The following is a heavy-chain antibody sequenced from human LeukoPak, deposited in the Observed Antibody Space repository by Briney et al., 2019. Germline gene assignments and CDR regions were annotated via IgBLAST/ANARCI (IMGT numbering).Heavy chain of an antibody. CDR2: INTDGSST. CDR3: ARGGSIPFEY. J-gene: IGHJ4*02. V-gene: IGHV3-74*01. Sequence: GGSLRLSCAASGFTFSSYWMHWVRQAPGEGLVWASRINTDGSSTSYADSVKGRFTISRDNAKNTLYLQMNSLKTEDTAVYYCARGGSIPFEYWGQGTLVTVSS. D-gene: IGHD3-10*01. CDR1: GFTFSSYW.